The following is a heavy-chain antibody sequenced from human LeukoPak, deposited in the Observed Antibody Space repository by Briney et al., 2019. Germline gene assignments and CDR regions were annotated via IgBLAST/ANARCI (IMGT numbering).Heavy chain of an antibody. Sequence: GGSLRLSCAASGFTFSRHGMHWVRQAPGKGLEWVAIIRYDGSEKYYADSVEGRFTISKDNSRDTLYLEMDSLRVDDTAVYYCAGETGIIGRDSRVDYWGQGALVTVSS. V-gene: IGHV3-30*12. CDR2: IRYDGSEK. CDR3: AGETGIIGRDSRVDY. J-gene: IGHJ4*02. D-gene: IGHD1-14*01. CDR1: GFTFSRHG.